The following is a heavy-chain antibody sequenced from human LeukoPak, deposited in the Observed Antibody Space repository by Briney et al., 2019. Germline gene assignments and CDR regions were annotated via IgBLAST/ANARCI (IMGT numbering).Heavy chain of an antibody. J-gene: IGHJ3*01. V-gene: IGHV3-11*01. Sequence: LSLTCAVYGGSFSGYYWSWIRQAPGKGLEWVSYISSSGSTIYYADSVKGRFTISRGNSKNTLYLQMSGLRAEDTAVYYCAKDRGDYVWGIFASDVWGQGTMVTVSS. CDR3: AKDRGDYVWGIFASDV. CDR2: ISSSGSTI. D-gene: IGHD3-16*01. CDR1: GGSFSGYY.